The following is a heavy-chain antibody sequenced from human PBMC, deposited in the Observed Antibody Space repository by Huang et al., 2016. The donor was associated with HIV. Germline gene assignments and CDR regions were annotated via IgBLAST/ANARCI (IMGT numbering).Heavy chain of an antibody. V-gene: IGHV3-30*02. Sequence: QVQLVESGGGVVQPRGSLRLSCAASGFTFSSYGMHWVRQAPGKGLEGVAFIRYDGSNKYYADSVRGRFTISRDNSKNTLYLQMNSLRAEDTAVYYCAKGSMANAFDIWGQGTMVTVSS. CDR3: AKGSMANAFDI. D-gene: IGHD3-10*01. CDR2: IRYDGSNK. J-gene: IGHJ3*02. CDR1: GFTFSSYG.